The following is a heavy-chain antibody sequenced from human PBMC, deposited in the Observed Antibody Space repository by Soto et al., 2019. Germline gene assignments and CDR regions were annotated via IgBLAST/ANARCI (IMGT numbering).Heavy chain of an antibody. J-gene: IGHJ6*02. CDR3: ARDHGVAEAAPNYFYYGMDV. CDR2: IIPVFGTA. CDR1: GGTFSSNA. D-gene: IGHD6-13*01. Sequence: QVQLVQSGAEVKKPGSSVKVSCKASGGTFSSNAITWVRQAPGQGLEWMGGIIPVFGTANYAQKFQGRVTITADESTSTAYMELGSLRSEDTAVYYCARDHGVAEAAPNYFYYGMDVWGQGTTVTVSS. V-gene: IGHV1-69*01.